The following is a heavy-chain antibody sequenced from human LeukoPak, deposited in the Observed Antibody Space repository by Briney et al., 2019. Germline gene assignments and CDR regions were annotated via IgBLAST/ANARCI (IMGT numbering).Heavy chain of an antibody. Sequence: SETLSLTCAVYGGSFSGYYWSWIRQPPGKGLEWNGEINHSGSTNYNPSLKSRVTISVDTSKNHFSLKLSSVTTADTAVYYCARAPYYDSSGYFHDAFDIWGQGTLVTVSS. CDR1: GGSFSGYY. CDR2: INHSGST. J-gene: IGHJ3*02. V-gene: IGHV4-34*01. D-gene: IGHD3-22*01. CDR3: ARAPYYDSSGYFHDAFDI.